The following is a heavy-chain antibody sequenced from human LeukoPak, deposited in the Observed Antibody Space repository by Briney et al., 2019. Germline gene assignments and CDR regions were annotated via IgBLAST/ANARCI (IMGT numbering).Heavy chain of an antibody. V-gene: IGHV4-4*02. Sequence: NPSGTLSLTCAVAGGSISSSNWWSWVRQPPGKGLEGIGEIYHSGSTNYNPSLKSRVTISVDTSKNQFSLKLSSVTAADTAVYYCASFGERFDYWGQGTLVTVSS. CDR3: ASFGERFDY. CDR1: GGSISSSNW. J-gene: IGHJ4*02. D-gene: IGHD4-17*01. CDR2: IYHSGST.